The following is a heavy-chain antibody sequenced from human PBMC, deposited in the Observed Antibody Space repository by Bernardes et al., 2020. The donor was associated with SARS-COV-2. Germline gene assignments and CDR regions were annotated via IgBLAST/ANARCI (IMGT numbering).Heavy chain of an antibody. CDR2: IYPDGAT. V-gene: IGHV3-53*01. CDR3: ARGGNGYFWAMDV. D-gene: IGHD3-3*01. Sequence: GGSLRLSCAASGGTISSNYIMWVRQAPGKGLEWVSHIYPDGATHYADSVRGRFTVSRDNSKDMVYVQMNSLRVDDTAVYYCARGGNGYFWAMDVWGQGTTVTVS. CDR1: GGTISSNY. J-gene: IGHJ6*02.